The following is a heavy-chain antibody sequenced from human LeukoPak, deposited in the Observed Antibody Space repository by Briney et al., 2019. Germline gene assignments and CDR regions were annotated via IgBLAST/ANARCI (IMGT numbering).Heavy chain of an antibody. V-gene: IGHV3-23*01. CDR3: ARGYCTSSSCYNDY. CDR2: TSTSGGSA. D-gene: IGHD2-2*02. CDR1: GFTFSNNA. J-gene: IGHJ4*02. Sequence: GGSLRLSCAASGFTFSNNAMSWVRQAPGKGLEWVSATSTSGGSAYYADSVKGRFTISRDNSKNTLYLQMNSLRAEDTAVYSCARGYCTSSSCYNDYWGQGTLVTVSS.